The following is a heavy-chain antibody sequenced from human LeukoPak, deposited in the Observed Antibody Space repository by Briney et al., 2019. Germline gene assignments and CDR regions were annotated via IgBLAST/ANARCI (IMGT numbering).Heavy chain of an antibody. Sequence: GGALRLSCAASGFTLSSYTMNWVRPALGEGVEGGSSICSSGSFMYYADSVKGRFTISRDNAKNSLYLQMNSLGAEDTAVYYCAREWGVAAAGTFPWFDPWGQGTLVTVSS. CDR2: ICSSGSFM. D-gene: IGHD6-13*01. CDR1: GFTLSSYT. V-gene: IGHV3-21*01. J-gene: IGHJ5*02. CDR3: AREWGVAAAGTFPWFDP.